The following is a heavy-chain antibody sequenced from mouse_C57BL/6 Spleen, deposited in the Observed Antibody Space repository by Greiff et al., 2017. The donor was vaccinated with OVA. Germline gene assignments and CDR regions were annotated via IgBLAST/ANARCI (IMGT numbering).Heavy chain of an antibody. D-gene: IGHD2-12*01. V-gene: IGHV1-22*01. Sequence: VQLQQSGPELVKPGASVKISCKASGYTFTDYNMHWVKQTPGKSLEWIGYINPNNGGTSYNQKLKGKATLTVNKSTSTDYKKLRRMAAEDSTVYCCRSGDHDSHPCAYWGQGTLVTVSA. CDR1: GYTFTDYN. CDR2: INPNNGGT. J-gene: IGHJ3*01. CDR3: RSGDHDSHPCAY.